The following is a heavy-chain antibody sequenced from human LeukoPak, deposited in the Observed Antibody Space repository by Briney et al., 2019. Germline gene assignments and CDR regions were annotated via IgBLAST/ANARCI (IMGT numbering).Heavy chain of an antibody. D-gene: IGHD6-19*01. CDR1: GFTFSSYG. Sequence: GGSLRLSCAASGFTFSSYGMHWVRQAPGKGLEWVAFIRYDGSNKYYADSVKGRFTISRDNSKNTLYLQMNSLRAEDTAVYYCAKDRHPVAVTGRSPGRYFDYWGQGTLVTVSS. V-gene: IGHV3-30*02. CDR3: AKDRHPVAVTGRSPGRYFDY. CDR2: IRYDGSNK. J-gene: IGHJ4*02.